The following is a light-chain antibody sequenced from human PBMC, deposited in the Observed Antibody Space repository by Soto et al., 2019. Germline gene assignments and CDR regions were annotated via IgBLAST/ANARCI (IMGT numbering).Light chain of an antibody. Sequence: EIVLTQSPATLSLSPGERATLSYRASQSVSSSLAWYQQKPGQAPRLLIYDASNRATSIPARFSGSGSGTDFTLTISSLEPEDFAVYYCQQRSNWPLTFGPGTKVDIK. J-gene: IGKJ3*01. CDR3: QQRSNWPLT. CDR1: QSVSSS. CDR2: DAS. V-gene: IGKV3-11*01.